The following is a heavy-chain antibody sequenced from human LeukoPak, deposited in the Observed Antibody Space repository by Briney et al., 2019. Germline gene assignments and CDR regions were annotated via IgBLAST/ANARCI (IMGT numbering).Heavy chain of an antibody. Sequence: PETLSLTCTVSGGSISSYYWSWIRQPAGKGLEWIGRIYTSGSTNYNPSLKSRVTMSVDTSKNQFSLKLSSVTAADTAVYYCARERYSSSSLLYYFDYWGQGTLVTVSS. D-gene: IGHD6-13*01. J-gene: IGHJ4*02. CDR1: GGSISSYY. CDR2: IYTSGST. V-gene: IGHV4-4*07. CDR3: ARERYSSSSLLYYFDY.